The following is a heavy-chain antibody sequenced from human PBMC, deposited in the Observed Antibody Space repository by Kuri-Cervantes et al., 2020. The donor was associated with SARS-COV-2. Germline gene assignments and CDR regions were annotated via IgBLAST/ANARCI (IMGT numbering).Heavy chain of an antibody. D-gene: IGHD4-11*01. V-gene: IGHV1-2*04. CDR3: ARDTGGTTVTTYLARGSPDGCMDV. CDR2: INPNSGGT. J-gene: IGHJ6*02. CDR1: GYTFTGYY. Sequence: ASVKVSCKASGYTFTGYYMHWVRQAPGQGLEWMGWINPNSGGTNYAQKFQGWVTMTRDTSISTAYMELSRLRSDDTAGDYRARDTGGTTVTTYLARGSPDGCMDVWDQGTTVTVSS.